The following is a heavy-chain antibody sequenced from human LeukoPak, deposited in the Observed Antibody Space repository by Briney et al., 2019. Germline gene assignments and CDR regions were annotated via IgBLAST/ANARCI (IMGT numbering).Heavy chain of an antibody. CDR3: AKDMEYYYDSSGYYFDY. D-gene: IGHD3-22*01. Sequence: PGGSLRLSCAASGFTFDDYAMHWVRQAPGKGLEWVSLISGDGGSTYYADSVEGRFTISRDNSKNSLYLQMNSLRTEDTALYYCAKDMEYYYDSSGYYFDYWGQGTLVTVSS. CDR2: ISGDGGST. V-gene: IGHV3-43*02. CDR1: GFTFDDYA. J-gene: IGHJ4*02.